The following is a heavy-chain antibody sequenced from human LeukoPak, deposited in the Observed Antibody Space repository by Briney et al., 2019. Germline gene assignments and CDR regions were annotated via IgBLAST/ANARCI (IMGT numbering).Heavy chain of an antibody. J-gene: IGHJ6*04. CDR3: ARRALRYCSSTSCPAQYYGVDV. V-gene: IGHV3-7*03. CDR1: GFIFNSYW. CDR2: IKEDGSEK. Sequence: GGSLRLSCAASGFIFNSYWMSRVRQAPGKGLEWVANIKEDGSEKYYVDSVKGRFTISRDNGKNSLYLQTNSLRAEDTAVYYCARRALRYCSSTSCPAQYYGVDVWGKGTTVTVSS. D-gene: IGHD2-2*01.